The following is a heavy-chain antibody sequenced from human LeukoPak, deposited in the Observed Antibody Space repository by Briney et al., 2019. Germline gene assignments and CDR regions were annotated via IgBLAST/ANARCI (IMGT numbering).Heavy chain of an antibody. CDR3: AKPSGSGVDY. D-gene: IGHD1-26*01. CDR2: IRSDGYHT. CDR1: GFTFSSYG. J-gene: IGHJ4*02. Sequence: GGSLRLSCAASGFTFSSYGMHWVRQVPGKGLEWVAFIRSDGYHTYYTDSVKGRFIITRDNFKNTLYLQMNSLRLEDMAVYYCAKPSGSGVDYWGRGTRVTVSS. V-gene: IGHV3-30*02.